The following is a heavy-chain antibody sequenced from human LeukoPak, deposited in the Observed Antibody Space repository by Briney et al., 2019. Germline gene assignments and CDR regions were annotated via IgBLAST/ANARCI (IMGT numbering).Heavy chain of an antibody. V-gene: IGHV1-18*01. CDR3: ARGLERRLTRDYYYYGMDV. D-gene: IGHD1-1*01. CDR1: GYTFTSYG. CDR2: ISAYNGNT. Sequence: GASVKVSCKASGYTFTSYGISWVRQAPGQGLEWMGWISAYNGNTNYAQKLQGRVTMTTDTSTSTAYMELRSLRSDDTAVYYCARGLERRLTRDYYYYGMDVWGQGTTVTVSS. J-gene: IGHJ6*02.